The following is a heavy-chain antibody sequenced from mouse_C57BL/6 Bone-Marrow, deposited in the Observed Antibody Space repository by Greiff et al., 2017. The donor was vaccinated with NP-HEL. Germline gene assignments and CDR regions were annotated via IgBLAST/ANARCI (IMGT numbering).Heavy chain of an antibody. CDR1: GFTFSDYG. Sequence: EVHLVESGGGLVQPGGSLKLSCAASGFTFSDYGMAWVRQAPRKGPEWVAFISNLAYSIYYADTVTGRFTISRENAKNTLYLEMGSLRSEDTAMYYCARLYDGYYFWYFDVWGTGTTVTVSS. CDR3: ARLYDGYYFWYFDV. D-gene: IGHD2-3*01. J-gene: IGHJ1*03. CDR2: ISNLAYSI. V-gene: IGHV5-15*01.